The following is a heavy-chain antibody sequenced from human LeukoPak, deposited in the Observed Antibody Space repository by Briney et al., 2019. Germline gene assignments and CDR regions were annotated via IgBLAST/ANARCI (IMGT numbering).Heavy chain of an antibody. V-gene: IGHV1-69*06. D-gene: IGHD3-9*01. CDR1: GGTFSSYA. Sequence: SVKVSCKASGGTFSSYAISWVRQAPGQGLEWMGGIIPIFGTANYAQKFQGRVTITADKSTSTAYMELSSLRSEDTAVYYCARDRKYYDILTGPNWFDPWGQGTLVTVSS. CDR3: ARDRKYYDILTGPNWFDP. CDR2: IIPIFGTA. J-gene: IGHJ5*02.